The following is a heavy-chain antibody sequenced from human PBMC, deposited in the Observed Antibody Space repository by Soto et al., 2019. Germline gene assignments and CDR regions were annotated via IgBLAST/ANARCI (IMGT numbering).Heavy chain of an antibody. Sequence: QVQLVQSGAEVKKPGASVKVSCKASGYTFTSYDINWVRQATGQGLEWMGWMNPNSGNTGYAQKFQGRVTMTRNTSISTTYMELSSLRSEDTGADYCARWGVGPCCYYYGMDVWGQGTTVTVSS. CDR2: MNPNSGNT. V-gene: IGHV1-8*01. CDR3: ARWGVGPCCYYYGMDV. J-gene: IGHJ6*02. CDR1: GYTFTSYD. D-gene: IGHD3-16*01.